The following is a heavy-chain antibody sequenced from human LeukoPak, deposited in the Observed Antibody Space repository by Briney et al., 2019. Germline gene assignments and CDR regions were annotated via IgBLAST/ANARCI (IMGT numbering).Heavy chain of an antibody. D-gene: IGHD3-9*01. CDR3: ARDLGDILTGYSRLGELSLVAFDI. J-gene: IGHJ3*02. CDR2: IIPILGIA. CDR1: GGTFSSYA. V-gene: IGHV1-69*04. Sequence: SVKVSCKASGGTFSSYAISWVRQAPGQELEWMGRIIPILGIANYAQKFQGRVTITADKSTSTAYMELSSLRSEDTAVYYCARDLGDILTGYSRLGELSLVAFDIWGQGTMVTVSS.